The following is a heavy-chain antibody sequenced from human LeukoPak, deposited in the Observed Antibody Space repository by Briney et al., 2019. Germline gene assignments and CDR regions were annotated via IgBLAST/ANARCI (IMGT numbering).Heavy chain of an antibody. CDR2: ISGSGDKT. Sequence: PGGSLRLSCASSGFIFSSYAMSWVRQAPGKGLEWVSGISGSGDKTHYAESVKGRFTISRDNSKNTLYLQMNSLRAEDTAVYSCAKVSWANYFDYWGQGTLVTVSS. CDR1: GFIFSSYA. CDR3: AKVSWANYFDY. D-gene: IGHD6-13*01. V-gene: IGHV3-23*01. J-gene: IGHJ4*02.